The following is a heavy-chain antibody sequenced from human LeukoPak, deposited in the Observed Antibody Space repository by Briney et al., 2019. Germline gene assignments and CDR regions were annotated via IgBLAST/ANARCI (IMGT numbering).Heavy chain of an antibody. V-gene: IGHV4-4*02. CDR2: IYHSGST. D-gene: IGHD3-9*01. CDR1: GGSISSSNW. J-gene: IGHJ4*02. CDR3: ARVDYDILTGLDY. Sequence: SETLSLTCAVSGGSISSSNWWSWVRQPPGKGLEWIGEIYHSGSTNYNPSLKSRVTISVDKSKNQFSLKLSSVTAADTAVYYCARVDYDILTGLDYWGQGTLVTVSS.